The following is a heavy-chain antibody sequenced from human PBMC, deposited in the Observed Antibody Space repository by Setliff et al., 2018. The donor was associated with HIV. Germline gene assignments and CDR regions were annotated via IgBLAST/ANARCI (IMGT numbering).Heavy chain of an antibody. V-gene: IGHV4-39*01. CDR1: GGSISSSSYY. CDR2: MYYSGST. D-gene: IGHD3-22*01. J-gene: IGHJ1*01. Sequence: SETLSLTCTVSGGSISSSSYYWGWVRQPPGKGLEWIGSMYYSGSTYYTPSLKSRITISLDTSKNQFSLKLRSVTAADTAVYYCARQWRDQYSSGVSTEYFQHWGLGTLVTVSS. CDR3: ARQWRDQYSSGVSTEYFQH.